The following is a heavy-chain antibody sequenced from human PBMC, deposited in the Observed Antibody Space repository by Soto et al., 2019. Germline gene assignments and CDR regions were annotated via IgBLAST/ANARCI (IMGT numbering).Heavy chain of an antibody. CDR2: ISGSGGST. CDR1: GFTFSSYA. V-gene: IGHV3-23*01. J-gene: IGHJ4*02. D-gene: IGHD3-3*01. Sequence: EVQLLESGGGLVQPGGSLRLSCAASGFTFSSYAMSWVRQAPGKGLEWVSAISGSGGSTYYADSVKGRFTISRDNSKNTLYLQMNSLRAEDTAVYYCAKVGADYDFWSGYTPPGYWGQGTLVTVSS. CDR3: AKVGADYDFWSGYTPPGY.